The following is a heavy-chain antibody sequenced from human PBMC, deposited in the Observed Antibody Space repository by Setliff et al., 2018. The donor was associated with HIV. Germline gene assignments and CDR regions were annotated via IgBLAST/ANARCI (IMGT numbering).Heavy chain of an antibody. D-gene: IGHD7-27*01. CDR3: ARIANLYYMDV. Sequence: GSLRLSCAASGFTFSNYAMSWVRQAPGKGLEWVSAISASGGSTNYADSVKGRFTISRDNAKNSLYLQMNSLRAEDTAVYYCARIANLYYMDVWGKGTTVTVSS. J-gene: IGHJ6*03. CDR1: GFTFSNYA. CDR2: ISASGGST. V-gene: IGHV3-23*01.